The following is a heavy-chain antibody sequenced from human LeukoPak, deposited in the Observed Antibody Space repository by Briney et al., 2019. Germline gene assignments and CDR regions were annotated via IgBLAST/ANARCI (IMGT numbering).Heavy chain of an antibody. J-gene: IGHJ4*02. D-gene: IGHD2-2*01. CDR2: IYYSGST. CDR1: GGSISSYY. CDR3: ARVMAGIVVVPAAYDY. Sequence: PSETLSLACTVSGGSISSYYWSWIQQPPGKGLELIGYIYYSGSTNYNPSLQSRVTISVDTSKNQSSLKLSSVTAADTAVYYCARVMAGIVVVPAAYDYWGQGTLVTVSS. V-gene: IGHV4-59*01.